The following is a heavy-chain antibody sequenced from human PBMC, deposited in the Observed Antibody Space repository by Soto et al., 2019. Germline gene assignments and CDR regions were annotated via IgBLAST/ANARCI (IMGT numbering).Heavy chain of an antibody. CDR3: AKDISRELLRRPDY. V-gene: IGHV3-30*18. CDR2: ISYDGSNK. J-gene: IGHJ4*02. Sequence: GGFLILSSASAGFTFCRYGMHWVRQTPGKGLEWVAVISYDGSNKYYADSVKGRFTISRDNSKNTLYLQMNSLRAKDTAVYYCAKDISRELLRRPDYWGQGTLVTVSS. D-gene: IGHD1-26*01. CDR1: GFTFCRYG.